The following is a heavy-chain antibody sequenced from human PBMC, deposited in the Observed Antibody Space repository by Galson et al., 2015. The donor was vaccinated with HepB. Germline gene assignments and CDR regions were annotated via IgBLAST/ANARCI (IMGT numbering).Heavy chain of an antibody. Sequence: SLRLSCAASGFTFSSYALSWVRQAPGKGLEWVSGMSTSGGSTYYTDAVKGRFTISRDNSKNTLYLQMNSLRTEDTAVYYCAKDVIGGNSSPDGLDIWAQGTLVTVSS. V-gene: IGHV3-23*01. J-gene: IGHJ3*02. CDR2: MSTSGGST. D-gene: IGHD4-23*01. CDR3: AKDVIGGNSSPDGLDI. CDR1: GFTFSSYA.